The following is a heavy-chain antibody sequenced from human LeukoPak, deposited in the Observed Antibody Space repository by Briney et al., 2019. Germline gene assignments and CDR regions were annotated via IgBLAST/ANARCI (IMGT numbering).Heavy chain of an antibody. D-gene: IGHD3-22*01. Sequence: GGSLRLSCAASGFTFSSYATSWVRQAPGKGLEWVSAISGSGDNTSYADSVKGRFTISRDNSKNTLYLQMNSLRAEDTAVYYCAKWNGYYLGSYYFDSWGQGTLVTVSS. CDR2: ISGSGDNT. CDR3: AKWNGYYLGSYYFDS. V-gene: IGHV3-23*01. J-gene: IGHJ4*02. CDR1: GFTFSSYA.